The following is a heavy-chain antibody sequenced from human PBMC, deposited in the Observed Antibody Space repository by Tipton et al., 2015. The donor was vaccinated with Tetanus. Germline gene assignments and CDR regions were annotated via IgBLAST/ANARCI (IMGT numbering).Heavy chain of an antibody. CDR1: GGSVRSGDYS. J-gene: IGHJ4*02. V-gene: IGHV4-61*08. CDR3: ARANYDFPKKGPFDS. Sequence: TLSLTCTVSGGSVRSGDYSWNWIRQPPGKGLEWLAYVSYSGRTNSNYSLKSRITISQDTSKNQVSLRLTSVTAADTAVYYCARANYDFPKKGPFDSWGQGILVIVSA. CDR2: VSYSGRT. D-gene: IGHD3-3*01.